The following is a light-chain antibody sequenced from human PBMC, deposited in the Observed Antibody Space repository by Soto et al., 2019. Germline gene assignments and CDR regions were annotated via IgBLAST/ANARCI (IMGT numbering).Light chain of an antibody. J-gene: IGKJ1*01. V-gene: IGKV3-15*01. CDR1: QNVSSN. Sequence: EIVMTQSPATLSVSPGERATLSCRASQNVSSNLAWYQQKPGQAPRLLLYGASTRATGIPARFSGSGSGTEFTLTISSLQSEDFAVYYCQQYNNWPRTFGQGTKV. CDR2: GAS. CDR3: QQYNNWPRT.